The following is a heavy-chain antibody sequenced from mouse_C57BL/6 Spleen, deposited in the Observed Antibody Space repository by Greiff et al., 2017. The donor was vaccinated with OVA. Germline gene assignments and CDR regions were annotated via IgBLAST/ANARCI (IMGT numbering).Heavy chain of an antibody. J-gene: IGHJ3*01. Sequence: QVQLQQPGAELVMPGASVKLSCKASGYTFTSYWMHWVKQRPGQGLEWIGEIDPCDSYTNYNQKFKGKSTLTVDISSSTAYMQLSSLTSEDSAVYYCAESIYYGNYVFAYWGQGTPVTVSA. CDR1: GYTFTSYW. CDR3: AESIYYGNYVFAY. V-gene: IGHV1-69*01. CDR2: IDPCDSYT. D-gene: IGHD2-1*01.